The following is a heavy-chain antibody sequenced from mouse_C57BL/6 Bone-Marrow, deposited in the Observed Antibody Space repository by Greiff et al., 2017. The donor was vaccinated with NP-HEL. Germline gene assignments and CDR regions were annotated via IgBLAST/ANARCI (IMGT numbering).Heavy chain of an antibody. D-gene: IGHD1-1*01. CDR3: TYISTVATYYFDY. CDR2: IYPENGDT. V-gene: IGHV14-4*01. CDR1: GFNINDYY. Sequence: EVQLEQSGAELVRPGASVKLSCTASGFNINDYYMHWVKQRPEQGLEWIGLIYPENGDTEYASKFQGKATITADTSSNTAYLQISSLTSEDTAVYYCTYISTVATYYFDYWGQGTTLTVSS. J-gene: IGHJ2*01.